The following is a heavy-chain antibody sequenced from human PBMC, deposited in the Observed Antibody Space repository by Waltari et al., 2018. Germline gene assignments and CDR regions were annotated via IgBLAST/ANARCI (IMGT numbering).Heavy chain of an antibody. V-gene: IGHV4-39*07. CDR3: ARDNGWGSTGYFDY. D-gene: IGHD7-27*01. CDR2: IYYSGST. CDR1: GGSISSSSYY. J-gene: IGHJ4*02. Sequence: QLQLQESGPGLVKPSETLSLTCTVSGGSISSSSYYWGWIRQPPGKGLEWIGSIYYSGSTYYNPSLKSRVTISVDTSKNQFSLKLSSVTAADTAVYYCARDNGWGSTGYFDYWGQGTLVTVSS.